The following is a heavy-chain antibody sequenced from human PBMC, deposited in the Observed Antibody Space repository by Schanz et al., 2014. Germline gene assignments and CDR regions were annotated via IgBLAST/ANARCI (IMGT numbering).Heavy chain of an antibody. J-gene: IGHJ5*02. CDR3: ARDAADFYDILTDSYSRLDP. V-gene: IGHV1-18*01. Sequence: QVQLVQSGAEVKKPGASVKVSCKASGYTFTTYAMSWVRQAPGQGLEWVGWISVYTGNTKYGQKLQGRVTMTTDTSTSTAYMELRSLRSDDTAVYYCARDAADFYDILTDSYSRLDPWGQGTLVTVCS. CDR2: ISVYTGNT. D-gene: IGHD3-9*01. CDR1: GYTFTTYA.